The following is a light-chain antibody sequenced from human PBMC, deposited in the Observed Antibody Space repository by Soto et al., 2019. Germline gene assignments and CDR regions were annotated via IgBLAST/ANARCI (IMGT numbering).Light chain of an antibody. Sequence: QSALTQPASVSGSPGQSITISCTGTSSDVGGYNYVSWYQQHPGKAPKLMIYEVSNRPSGVSNRFSGSKSGNTASLTISGLQAEDEDDYYCRSYTSSSTLDVFGTGTKLTVL. V-gene: IGLV2-14*01. CDR3: RSYTSSSTLDV. CDR2: EVS. CDR1: SSDVGGYNY. J-gene: IGLJ1*01.